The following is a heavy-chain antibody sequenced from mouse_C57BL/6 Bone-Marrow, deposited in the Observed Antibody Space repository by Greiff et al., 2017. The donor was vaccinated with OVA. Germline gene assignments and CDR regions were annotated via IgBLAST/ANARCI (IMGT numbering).Heavy chain of an antibody. CDR1: GFTFNDYH. D-gene: IGHD1-1*01. J-gene: IGHJ3*01. V-gene: IGHV7-4*01. CDR2: IRNKANGYAT. Sequence: EVQGVESGGGLVQPGASLRLSCAASGFTFNDYHMSWVRQPPGKAPEWLALIRNKANGYATEYTASVKGRFTISRANSQNILYLQMNTLRAEDSATYYCVKAVSSGSSYTWFAYWGQGTMVTVSA. CDR3: VKAVSSGSSYTWFAY.